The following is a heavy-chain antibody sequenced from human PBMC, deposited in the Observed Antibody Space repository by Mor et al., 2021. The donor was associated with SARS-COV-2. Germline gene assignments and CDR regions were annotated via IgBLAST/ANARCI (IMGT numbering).Heavy chain of an antibody. J-gene: IGHJ5*01. Sequence: NYADSVKGRFTISRDNSKNTVYLQINSLRDEDTAVYYCAKVDWPYGDFDWFDSWGPGTLVTVSS. D-gene: IGHD4-17*01. V-gene: IGHV3-23*01. CDR3: AKVDWPYGDFDWFDS.